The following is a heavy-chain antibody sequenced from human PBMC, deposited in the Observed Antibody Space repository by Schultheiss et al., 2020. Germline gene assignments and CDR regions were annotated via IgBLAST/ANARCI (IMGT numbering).Heavy chain of an antibody. J-gene: IGHJ4*02. CDR3: ATGDYYDSSGFYV. CDR2: ISYSGAT. D-gene: IGHD3-22*01. Sequence: SETLSLTCTVSADSISNSYWDWIRQPPGKGLEWIGYISYSGATSYNPSLRSRVAMSVDTSKKQFFMRLSSVTAADTAVYYCATGDYYDSSGFYVWGQGTLVTVSS. CDR1: ADSISNSY. V-gene: IGHV4-59*08.